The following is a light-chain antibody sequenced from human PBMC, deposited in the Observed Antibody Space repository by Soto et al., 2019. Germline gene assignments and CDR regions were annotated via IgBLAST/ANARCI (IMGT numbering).Light chain of an antibody. V-gene: IGLV2-14*01. J-gene: IGLJ1*01. CDR1: GSDVGAYNY. Sequence: QSVLTQPASVSGSPGQSITISCTGTGSDVGAYNYVSWYQQCPGKAPKLIIYDVVNRPSGVSNRFSGSKSGNTAALIIFGLQAEDEADYYCCSYTSSSTYVFGPGTKVTVL. CDR3: CSYTSSSTYV. CDR2: DVV.